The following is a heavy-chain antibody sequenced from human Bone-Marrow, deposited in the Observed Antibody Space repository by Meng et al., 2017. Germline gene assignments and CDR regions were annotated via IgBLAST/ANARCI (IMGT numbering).Heavy chain of an antibody. J-gene: IGHJ4*02. CDR1: GFTFTDYY. CDR3: ARAVAGMWGFGY. CDR2: IDGSGSGK. D-gene: IGHD6-19*01. V-gene: IGHV3-11*04. Sequence: GESLKISCAASGFTFTDYYMIWIRQAPGKGLGLVSYIDGSGSGKVYADSVKGRFTISRDNAKKSLFLQMNSLRAEDTAVYYCARAVAGMWGFGYWGQGTLVTVSS.